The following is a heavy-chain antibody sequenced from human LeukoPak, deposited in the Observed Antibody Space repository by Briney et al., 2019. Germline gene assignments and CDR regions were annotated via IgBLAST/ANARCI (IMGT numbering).Heavy chain of an antibody. V-gene: IGHV3-48*01. J-gene: IGHJ4*02. CDR3: ARDRITITTPFDY. CDR2: ISSGSSTI. Sequence: GGSLRLSCAASGFTFSSYSMNWVRQAPGEGLEWVSHISSGSSTIYYADSVKGRFTVSRDNAKSSLYLQMNSLRAEDTAVYYCARDRITITTPFDYWGQGTLVTVSS. D-gene: IGHD4-11*01. CDR1: GFTFSSYS.